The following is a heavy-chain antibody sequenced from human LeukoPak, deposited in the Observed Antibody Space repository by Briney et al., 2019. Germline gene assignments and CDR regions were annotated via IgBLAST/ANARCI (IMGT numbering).Heavy chain of an antibody. CDR2: ISSSSSYI. V-gene: IGHV3-21*01. Sequence: GGSLRLSCAASGFTFSYYSMNWVRQAPGKGLEWVSSISSSSSYIYYADSVKGRFTISRDNAKKSVYLQMNSLRAEDTAVYYCARAYSERYGLGYYYMDVWGKGTTVTISS. D-gene: IGHD1-26*01. J-gene: IGHJ6*03. CDR1: GFTFSYYS. CDR3: ARAYSERYGLGYYYMDV.